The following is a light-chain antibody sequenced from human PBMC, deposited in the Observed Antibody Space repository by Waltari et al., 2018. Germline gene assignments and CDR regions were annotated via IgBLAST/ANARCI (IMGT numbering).Light chain of an antibody. Sequence: DIQMTQSPSTLSASVGDRVTITCRASQTISDWLVWYQQKPGKAPKLLIYQASSLESGVPSRFSGSGSGTEFTLTINSLQPDDSATYYCQQFNSFSRTFGQGTKLEI. CDR1: QTISDW. CDR3: QQFNSFSRT. V-gene: IGKV1-5*03. J-gene: IGKJ2*01. CDR2: QAS.